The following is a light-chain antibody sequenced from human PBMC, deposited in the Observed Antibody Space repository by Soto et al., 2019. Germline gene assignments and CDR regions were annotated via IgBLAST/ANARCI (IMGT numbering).Light chain of an antibody. V-gene: IGKV1-27*01. CDR1: QGIRNF. J-gene: IGKJ3*01. Sequence: DIQMTQSPTSLSASVGDRVTITCRASQGIRNFVAWYQQNPGKAPKLLLYAASTLQSGVPSRFSGRGSGTDFTLTINSLQPEDVATYSCQKYSSVPFFGPGTKVEIK. CDR2: AAS. CDR3: QKYSSVPF.